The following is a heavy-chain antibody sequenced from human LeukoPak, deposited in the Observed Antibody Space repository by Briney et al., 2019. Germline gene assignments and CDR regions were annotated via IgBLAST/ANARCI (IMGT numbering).Heavy chain of an antibody. Sequence: PSETLSLTCTVSGGSISSNYWSWIRQPPGKGLEWIGYIYYSGSTNYNPSLKSRVTISVDTSKNQFSLRLSSVTAADTAVYYCARGVTLGGAHYWGQGTLVTVSS. CDR3: ARGVTLGGAHY. CDR2: IYYSGST. J-gene: IGHJ4*02. D-gene: IGHD2-21*02. V-gene: IGHV4-59*12. CDR1: GGSISSNY.